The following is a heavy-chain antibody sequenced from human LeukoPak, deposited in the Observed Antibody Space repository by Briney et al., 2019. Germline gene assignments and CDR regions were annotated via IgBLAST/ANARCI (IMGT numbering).Heavy chain of an antibody. CDR1: GGTFSSYA. Sequence: ASVKVSCKASGGTFSSYAISWGRQAPGQGLEWMGGIIPIFGTANYAQKFQGRVTITTDESTSTAYMELSSLRSEDTAVYYCARGRGMTTVTWIDYWGQGTLVTVSS. J-gene: IGHJ4*02. V-gene: IGHV1-69*05. D-gene: IGHD4-11*01. CDR2: IIPIFGTA. CDR3: ARGRGMTTVTWIDY.